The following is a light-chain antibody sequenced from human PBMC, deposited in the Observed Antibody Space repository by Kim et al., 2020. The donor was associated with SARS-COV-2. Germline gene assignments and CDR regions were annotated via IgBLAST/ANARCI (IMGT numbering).Light chain of an antibody. Sequence: SYELTQPPSVSVSPGQTASITCSGDKLGDRYVCWYQQKPGQSPILVIYQDTKRPSGIPERFSGSNSGNTATLTISGTQAMDEADYYCQAWDSSTAVFGGGTKLTVL. CDR3: QAWDSSTAV. CDR1: KLGDRY. V-gene: IGLV3-1*01. CDR2: QDT. J-gene: IGLJ3*02.